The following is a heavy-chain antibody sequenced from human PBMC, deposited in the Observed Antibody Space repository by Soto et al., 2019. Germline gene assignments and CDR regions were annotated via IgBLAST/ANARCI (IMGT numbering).Heavy chain of an antibody. V-gene: IGHV4-39*01. CDR2: IYHTGNA. D-gene: IGHD3-22*01. CDR3: ARDYFDSSDYTTNWFDP. CDR1: GDSISNSRFY. Sequence: SETLSLTCSVSGDSISNSRFYWAWIRQPPGEGLEWIGSIYHTGNAYYNTSLKSRVTIFVDTSKNQFSLKLTSVTAADTALYYCARDYFDSSDYTTNWFDPWGQGTLVTVSS. J-gene: IGHJ5*02.